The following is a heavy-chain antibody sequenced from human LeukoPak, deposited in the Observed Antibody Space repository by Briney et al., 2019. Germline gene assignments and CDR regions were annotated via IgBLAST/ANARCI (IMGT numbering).Heavy chain of an antibody. CDR1: GGTFSSYA. CDR2: IIPIFGTA. CDR3: AREVFAGYRAFDY. J-gene: IGHJ4*02. D-gene: IGHD3-16*02. V-gene: IGHV1-69*13. Sequence: SVKVSCKASGGTFSSYAISWVRQAPGQVLEWMGGIIPIFGTANYAQKFQGRVTITADESTSTAYMELSSLRSEDTAVYYCAREVFAGYRAFDYWGQGTLVTVSS.